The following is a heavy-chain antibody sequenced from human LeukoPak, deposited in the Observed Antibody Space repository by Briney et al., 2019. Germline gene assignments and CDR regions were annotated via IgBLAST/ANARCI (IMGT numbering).Heavy chain of an antibody. D-gene: IGHD5-18*01. CDR2: ISGSGGST. Sequence: PGGSLRLSCAASGFTFSSYAMSWVRQAPGKGLEWVSAISGSGGSTYYADSVKGRFTISRDNSKNTLYLQMNSLRAEDTAVYYCAKDSGYSYDPVIFNLDYWGQGTLVTVSS. CDR1: GFTFSSYA. J-gene: IGHJ4*02. V-gene: IGHV3-23*01. CDR3: AKDSGYSYDPVIFNLDY.